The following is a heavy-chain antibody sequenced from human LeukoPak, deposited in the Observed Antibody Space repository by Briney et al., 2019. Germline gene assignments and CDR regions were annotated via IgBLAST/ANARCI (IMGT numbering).Heavy chain of an antibody. CDR2: ISSSSSYI. Sequence: GGSLRLSCAASGFTFSSYSMNWVRQAPGKGLEWVSSISSSSSYIYYADPVKGRFTISRDNAKNSLYLQMNSLRAEDTAVYYCARDSDPLTMIDYWGQGTLVTVSS. J-gene: IGHJ4*02. V-gene: IGHV3-21*01. CDR3: ARDSDPLTMIDY. CDR1: GFTFSSYS. D-gene: IGHD3-22*01.